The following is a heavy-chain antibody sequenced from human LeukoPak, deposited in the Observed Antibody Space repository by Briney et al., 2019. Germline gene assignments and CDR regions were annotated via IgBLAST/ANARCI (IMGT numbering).Heavy chain of an antibody. CDR2: ISWDGGST. Sequence: GRSLRLSCAASGFTFDDYTMHWVRQAPGKGLEWVSLISWDGGSTYYADSVKGRFTISRDNSKNSLYLQMNSLRTEDTALYYCAKDIGRRDGYNYFDYWGQGTLVTVSS. CDR3: AKDIGRRDGYNYFDY. CDR1: GFTFDDYT. V-gene: IGHV3-43*01. J-gene: IGHJ4*02. D-gene: IGHD5-24*01.